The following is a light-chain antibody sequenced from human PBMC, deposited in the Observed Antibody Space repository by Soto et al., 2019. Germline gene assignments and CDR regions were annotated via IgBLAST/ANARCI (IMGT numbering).Light chain of an antibody. CDR1: GSNIGSST. J-gene: IGLJ2*01. CDR2: GNN. V-gene: IGLV1-44*01. Sequence: QSVLTQPPSASGTPGQRVTISCSGSGSNIGSSTVNWYQQLPGTAPKLLIYGNNQRPSGVPDRFSGSKSGTSASLAISGLLSADEADYYCAAWDDSLNVVVFGGGTKLTVL. CDR3: AAWDDSLNVVV.